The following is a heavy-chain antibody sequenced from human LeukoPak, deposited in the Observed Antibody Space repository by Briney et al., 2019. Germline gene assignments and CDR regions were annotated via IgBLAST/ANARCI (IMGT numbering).Heavy chain of an antibody. CDR1: GGSISSYY. CDR2: IYYSGST. D-gene: IGHD3-3*01. Sequence: SETLSLTCTVSGGSISSYYWSWIRQPPGKGLEWIGYIYYSGSTNYNPSLKSRVTISVDTSKNQFSLKLSSVTAADTAVYYCARGVLRFLEWSLYYFDYWGQGTLVTVSS. V-gene: IGHV4-59*01. J-gene: IGHJ4*02. CDR3: ARGVLRFLEWSLYYFDY.